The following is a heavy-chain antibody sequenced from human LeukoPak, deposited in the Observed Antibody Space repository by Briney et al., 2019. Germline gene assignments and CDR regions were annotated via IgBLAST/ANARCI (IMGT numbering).Heavy chain of an antibody. J-gene: IGHJ3*02. CDR3: ARDGRYCSSTSCSYSDDAFDI. Sequence: GSVEVSCKASGYTFTGYYMHWVRQAPGQGLEWMGWINPNSGGTNYAQKFHGRVTMTRDTSISTAYMELSRLRSDDTAVYYCARDGRYCSSTSCSYSDDAFDIWGQGTMVTVSS. CDR1: GYTFTGYY. CDR2: INPNSGGT. V-gene: IGHV1-2*02. D-gene: IGHD2-2*01.